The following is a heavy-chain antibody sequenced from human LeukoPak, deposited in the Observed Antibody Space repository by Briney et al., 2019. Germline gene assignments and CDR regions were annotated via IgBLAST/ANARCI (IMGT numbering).Heavy chain of an antibody. CDR1: GYMFTELS. CDR2: FDPEDDEK. V-gene: IGHV1-24*01. J-gene: IGHJ4*02. Sequence: ASVKVSCKVSGYMFTELSMHWVRQAPGKGLEWMGGFDPEDDEKMYAQKFQGRVTMTEDTSIDTAYMELSSLRSDDTAVYYCASVTLSAYDGDYRGQGTLVTVSS. D-gene: IGHD5-12*01. CDR3: ASVTLSAYDGDY.